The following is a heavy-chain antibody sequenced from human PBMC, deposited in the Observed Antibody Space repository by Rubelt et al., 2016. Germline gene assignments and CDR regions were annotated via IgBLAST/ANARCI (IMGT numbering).Heavy chain of an antibody. V-gene: IGHV4-34*01. CDR2: IHHSGST. J-gene: IGHJ6*02. Sequence: QVQLQQWGAGLLKPSETLSLTCAVYGGSFSGYYWRWIRQPPGKGLEWIGEIHHSGSTNYNPSLKSRVTIVGDTSSTQFSLKLGSVTAAATAVYDCARGRRGSSSWLGRDYYGMDVWGRGTTVTVSS. D-gene: IGHD6-13*01. CDR1: GGSFSGYY. CDR3: ARGRRGSSSWLGRDYYGMDV.